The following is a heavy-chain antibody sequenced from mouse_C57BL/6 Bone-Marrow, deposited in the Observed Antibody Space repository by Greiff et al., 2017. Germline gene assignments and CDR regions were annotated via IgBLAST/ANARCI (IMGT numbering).Heavy chain of an antibody. J-gene: IGHJ3*01. CDR1: GYTFTSYG. Sequence: QVQLKESGAELARPGASVKLSCKASGYTFTSYGISWVKQRTGQGLEWIGEIYPRSGNTYYNEKFKGKATLTADKSSSTAYMELRSLTSEDSAIYFCAREGDCYGSDWFAYWGQGTLVTVSA. CDR2: IYPRSGNT. CDR3: AREGDCYGSDWFAY. V-gene: IGHV1-81*01. D-gene: IGHD1-1*01.